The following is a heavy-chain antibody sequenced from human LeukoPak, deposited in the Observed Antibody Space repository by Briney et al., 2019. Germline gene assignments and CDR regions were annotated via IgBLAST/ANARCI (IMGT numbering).Heavy chain of an antibody. D-gene: IGHD3-10*01. CDR3: AKGVHGYYYDS. J-gene: IGHJ4*02. CDR2: ISRSSGST. V-gene: IGHV3-23*01. CDR1: GFTFSSYA. Sequence: PGGSLRLSCAASGFTFSSYAMSWVRQAPGKGLEWVSGISRSSGSTYYADSAKGRFTISRDNSKNTLYLQMNSLRAEDTAVYYCAKGVHGYYYDSWGQGALVTVSS.